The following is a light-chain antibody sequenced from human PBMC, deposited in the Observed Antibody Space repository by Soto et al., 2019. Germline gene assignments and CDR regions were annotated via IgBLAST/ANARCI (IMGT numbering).Light chain of an antibody. CDR3: QQYGNSPPWT. CDR1: QSVTSNY. V-gene: IGKV3-20*01. CDR2: AAS. Sequence: EIVLTQSPGTLSLSPGERATLSCRASQSVTSNYLAWYQQKPGQAPRLLIYAASDRATDIPGRFSGSGSGNDFTLHISRLEPEEFALYYCQQYGNSPPWTFGQGTKVVIK. J-gene: IGKJ1*01.